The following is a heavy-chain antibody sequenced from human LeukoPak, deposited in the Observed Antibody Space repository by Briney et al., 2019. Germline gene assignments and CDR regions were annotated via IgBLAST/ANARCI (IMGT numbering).Heavy chain of an antibody. J-gene: IGHJ5*02. D-gene: IGHD2-15*01. CDR3: AGYCSGGSCFWVQRNWFDP. CDR1: GFTFSSYW. CDR2: IKQDGSEK. V-gene: IGHV3-7*01. Sequence: PGGSLRLSCAASGFTFSSYWMSWVRQAPGKGPEWVANIKQDGSEKYYVDSVKGRFTISRDNAKNSLYLQMNSLRAEDTAVYYCAGYCSGGSCFWVQRNWFDPWGQGTLVTVSS.